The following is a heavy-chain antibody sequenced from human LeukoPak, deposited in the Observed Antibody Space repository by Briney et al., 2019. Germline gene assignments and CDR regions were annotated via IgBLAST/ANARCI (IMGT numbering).Heavy chain of an antibody. D-gene: IGHD3-22*01. CDR3: ARYYDSSGYSKYAIDY. CDR1: GGSFSGYY. Sequence: SETLSLTCAVYGGSFSGYYWSWIRQPPGKGLEWIGYIYYSGSTYYNPSLKSRVTISVDTSKNQFSLKLSSVTAADTAVYYCARYYDSSGYSKYAIDYWGQGTLVTVSS. J-gene: IGHJ4*02. CDR2: IYYSGST. V-gene: IGHV4-30-4*08.